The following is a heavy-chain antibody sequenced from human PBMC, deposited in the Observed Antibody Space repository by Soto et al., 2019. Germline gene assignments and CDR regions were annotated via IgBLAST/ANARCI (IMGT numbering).Heavy chain of an antibody. Sequence: QVQLVESGGGVVQPGRSLRLSCAASGFTFSRYGMHWVRQAPGKGLEWVAIKSYDGSIEYYADSVKGRFTVSRDNSKNTLYLQMNSLRAEDTAIYYCAKESSSWPYHFDYWGQGTLVTVSS. V-gene: IGHV3-30*18. J-gene: IGHJ4*02. D-gene: IGHD6-13*01. CDR2: KSYDGSIE. CDR1: GFTFSRYG. CDR3: AKESSSWPYHFDY.